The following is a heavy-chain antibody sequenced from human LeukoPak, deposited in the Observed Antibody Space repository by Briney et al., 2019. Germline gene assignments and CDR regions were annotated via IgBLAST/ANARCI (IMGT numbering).Heavy chain of an antibody. V-gene: IGHV1-69*05. J-gene: IGHJ5*02. CDR1: GATFNNSA. Sequence: ASVKASCKTSGATFNNSAISWVRQAPGQGLEWLGGIMPLFGTAGYAQKFQGRVTITKDESTRTVYLELTSLTSDDTAVYYCARDVHGDYGSGWFDPWGQGTLVSVSS. CDR3: ARDVHGDYGSGWFDP. D-gene: IGHD4-17*01. CDR2: IMPLFGTA.